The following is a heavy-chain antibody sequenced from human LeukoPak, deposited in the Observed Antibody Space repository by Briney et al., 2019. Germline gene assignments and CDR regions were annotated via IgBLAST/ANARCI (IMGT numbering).Heavy chain of an antibody. Sequence: SETLSLTCTVSGGSISSGGYYWSWIRQHPGKGLEWIGYIYYSGSTYYNPSLKSRVTISVDTSKNQFSLKLSSVTAADTAVYYCARDDHPHDYGDHIPGFQHWGQGTLVTVSS. CDR3: ARDDHPHDYGDHIPGFQH. CDR2: IYYSGST. V-gene: IGHV4-31*03. J-gene: IGHJ1*01. D-gene: IGHD4-17*01. CDR1: GGSISSGGYY.